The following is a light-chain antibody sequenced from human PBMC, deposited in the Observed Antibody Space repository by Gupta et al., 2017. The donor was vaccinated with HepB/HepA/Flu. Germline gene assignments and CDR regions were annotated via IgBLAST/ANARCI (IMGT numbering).Light chain of an antibody. Sequence: DIQMTQSPSSLSASVGDRVTITCQASQDISNYLNWYQQKPGKAPKLLIYDASNLETGVPSRFSGSGSGTDFTFTIRSLQPEDIATYYCQQYDKLPPLTFGRGTKVEIK. CDR3: QQYDKLPPLT. CDR2: DAS. CDR1: QDISNY. J-gene: IGKJ4*01. V-gene: IGKV1-33*01.